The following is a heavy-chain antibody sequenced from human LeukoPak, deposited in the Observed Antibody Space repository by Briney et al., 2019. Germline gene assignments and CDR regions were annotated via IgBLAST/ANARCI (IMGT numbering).Heavy chain of an antibody. Sequence: GGSLRLSCAASGFTFSSCWMHWVRQAPGEGLVWVSRINSDGSSTSYADSVKGRFTISRDNAKNTLYLQMNSLRAEDTAVYYCAREPHFYYDSSGSEPYFDYWGQGTLVTVSS. V-gene: IGHV3-74*01. CDR1: GFTFSSCW. CDR2: INSDGSST. D-gene: IGHD3-22*01. J-gene: IGHJ4*02. CDR3: AREPHFYYDSSGSEPYFDY.